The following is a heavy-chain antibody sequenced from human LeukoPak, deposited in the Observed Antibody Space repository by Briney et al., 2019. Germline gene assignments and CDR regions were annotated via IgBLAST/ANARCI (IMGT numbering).Heavy chain of an antibody. V-gene: IGHV3-30*04. J-gene: IGHJ4*02. CDR1: GFTFSSYA. CDR3: ARGSRYSYGPFDY. CDR2: ISYDGSNK. D-gene: IGHD5-18*01. Sequence: PGRSLRLSCAASGFTFSSYAMHWVRQAPGKGLEWVAVISYDGSNKYYADSVKGRFTISRDNSKNTLYLQMNSLRAEDTAVYYCARGSRYSYGPFDYWGQGTLVTVSS.